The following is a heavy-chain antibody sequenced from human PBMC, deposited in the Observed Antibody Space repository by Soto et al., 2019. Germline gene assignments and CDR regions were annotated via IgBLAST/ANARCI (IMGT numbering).Heavy chain of an antibody. J-gene: IGHJ4*02. CDR3: AKVAGGVNSGYSLNYFDY. V-gene: IGHV3-30*18. Sequence: PGGSLRLSCAASGFTFSSYGMHWVRQAPGKGLEWVAVISYDGSNKYYADSVKGRFTISRDNSKNTLYLQMNSLRAEDTAVYYCAKVAGGVNSGYSLNYFDYWGQGTLVTVSS. CDR2: ISYDGSNK. CDR1: GFTFSSYG. D-gene: IGHD5-12*01.